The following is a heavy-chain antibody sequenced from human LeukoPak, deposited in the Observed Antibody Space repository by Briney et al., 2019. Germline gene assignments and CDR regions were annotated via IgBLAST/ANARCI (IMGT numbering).Heavy chain of an antibody. Sequence: GGSLRLSCAASGFTFSDYCMSWIRQAPGKGLEWVSYISSSGSTIYYADSVKGRFTISRDNAKNSLYLQMNSLRAEDAAVYYCAREQTQGLYAYFDYWGQGTLVTVSP. V-gene: IGHV3-11*01. D-gene: IGHD5/OR15-5a*01. CDR1: GFTFSDYC. J-gene: IGHJ4*02. CDR3: AREQTQGLYAYFDY. CDR2: ISSSGSTI.